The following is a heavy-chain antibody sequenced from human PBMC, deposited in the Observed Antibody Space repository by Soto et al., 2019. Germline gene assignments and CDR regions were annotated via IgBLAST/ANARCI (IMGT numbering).Heavy chain of an antibody. D-gene: IGHD4-4*01. CDR1: GGSISSGGYY. CDR3: ARDSVVYSNYYYYYMDV. V-gene: IGHV4-31*03. CDR2: IYYSGST. Sequence: SETLSLTCTVSGGSISSGGYYWSWIRQDPGKGLEWIGYIYYSGSTYYNPSLKSRVTISVDTSKNQFSLKLSSVTAADTAVYYCARDSVVYSNYYYYYMDVWGKGTTVTVSS. J-gene: IGHJ6*03.